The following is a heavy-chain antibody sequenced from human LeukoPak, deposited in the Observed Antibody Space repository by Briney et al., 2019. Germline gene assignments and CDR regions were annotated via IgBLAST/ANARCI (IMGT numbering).Heavy chain of an antibody. V-gene: IGHV3-30-3*01. CDR2: ISYDGSNK. Sequence: GGSLRLSCAASGFTFSNYAMSWVRQAPGKGLEWVAVISYDGSNKYYADSVKGRFTISRDNSKNTLYLQMNSLRAEDTAVYYCARDLVSAGFLEWSYYYYGMDVWGQGTTVTVSS. D-gene: IGHD3-3*01. CDR1: GFTFSNYA. J-gene: IGHJ6*02. CDR3: ARDLVSAGFLEWSYYYYGMDV.